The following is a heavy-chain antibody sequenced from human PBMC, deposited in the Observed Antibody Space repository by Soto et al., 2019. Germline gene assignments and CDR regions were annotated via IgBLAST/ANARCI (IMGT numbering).Heavy chain of an antibody. CDR2: IGIGSSTK. CDR3: ARDQLYYNDISGRPLNAFDV. Sequence: GGSLRLSCAASGFTVGSYWMNWVRQAPGKGLEWVSYIGIGSSTKYYADSVKGRFTISRDNAKNSLYLQMNSLRAEDTAVYYCARDQLYYNDISGRPLNAFDVWGQGTMVTVSS. V-gene: IGHV3-48*01. J-gene: IGHJ3*01. D-gene: IGHD3-22*01. CDR1: GFTVGSYW.